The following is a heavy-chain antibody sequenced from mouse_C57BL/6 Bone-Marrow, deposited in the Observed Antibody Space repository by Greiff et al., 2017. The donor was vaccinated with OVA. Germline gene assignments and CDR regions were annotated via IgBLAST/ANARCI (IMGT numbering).Heavy chain of an antibody. CDR3: ARPASYAMDY. Sequence: VQVVESGAELARPGASVKLSCKASGYTFTSYGISWVKQRTGQGLEWIGEIYPRSGNTYYNEKFKGKATLTADKSSSTAYMELRSLTSEDSAVYFCARPASYAMDYWGQGTSVTVSS. J-gene: IGHJ4*01. V-gene: IGHV1-81*01. CDR2: IYPRSGNT. D-gene: IGHD6-1*01. CDR1: GYTFTSYG.